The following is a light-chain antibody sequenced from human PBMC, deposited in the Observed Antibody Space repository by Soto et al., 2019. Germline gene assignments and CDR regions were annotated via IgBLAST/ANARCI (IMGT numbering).Light chain of an antibody. CDR3: QKCNSAPLT. V-gene: IGKV1-27*01. J-gene: IGKJ4*01. CDR2: SAS. CDR1: QGINNY. Sequence: DIQMTQSPSSLSASVGDRVTITCRASQGINNYLAWYQHKPGKVAKLLIYSASTLQSGVPARFTGNGSGTDFTLTISSLQPEDVGTYYCQKCNSAPLTFGGGTKVE.